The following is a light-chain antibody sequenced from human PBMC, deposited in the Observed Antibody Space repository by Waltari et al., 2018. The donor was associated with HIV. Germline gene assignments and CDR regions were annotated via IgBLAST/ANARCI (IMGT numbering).Light chain of an antibody. Sequence: QSVLTQPPLASGTPGQRVTIYCSGSSSNIGDKTVNWYQQLPGTAPRLLIYTNPQRPSGVPDRFSGSKSGTSASLAISGLQSEDEADYYCATWDDSLNGHVVFGGGTKLTVL. J-gene: IGLJ2*01. CDR3: ATWDDSLNGHVV. CDR2: TNP. CDR1: SSNIGDKT. V-gene: IGLV1-44*01.